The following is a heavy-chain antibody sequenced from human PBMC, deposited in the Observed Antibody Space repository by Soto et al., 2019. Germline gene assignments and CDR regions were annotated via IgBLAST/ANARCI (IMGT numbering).Heavy chain of an antibody. V-gene: IGHV6-1*01. D-gene: IGHD1-1*01. CDR2: TYYRSKWYN. CDR1: RDSVSINSAA. CDR3: ARERVGTCQDYHYYGMDV. Sequence: SQTLSLTCAISRDSVSINSAASNWIRLSPSRGLEWLGRTYYRSKWYNDYAVSVKSRITINPDTSKNQFSLQLNPVTPEDTAVDYCARERVGTCQDYHYYGMDVWGQGTTVTVSS. J-gene: IGHJ6*02.